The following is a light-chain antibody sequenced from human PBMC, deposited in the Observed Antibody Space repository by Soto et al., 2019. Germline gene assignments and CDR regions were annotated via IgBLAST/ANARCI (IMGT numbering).Light chain of an antibody. CDR2: GAS. Sequence: EIVLTQSPVTLSLSPGERATLSCRASQSVRTYLAWYQVKPGQAPRLLIYGASTRATGIPDRFSGSGSGTDFTLTISRLEPEDFAVYYCHHYGGSPITFGQGTRLEIK. J-gene: IGKJ5*01. CDR3: HHYGGSPIT. CDR1: QSVRTY. V-gene: IGKV3-20*01.